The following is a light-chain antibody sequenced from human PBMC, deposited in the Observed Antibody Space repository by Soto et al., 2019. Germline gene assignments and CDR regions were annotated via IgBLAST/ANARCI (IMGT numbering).Light chain of an antibody. CDR3: QQYHIYSGT. J-gene: IGKJ1*01. Sequence: DIQMTQSPSTLSASVGDGVTITCRASQRISTWLAWYQQKPGKAPKLLIYASSSLQSGVPSRFSGSGSGTEFTLTINSLQPDDFATYYCQQYHIYSGTFGQGTKVDI. CDR2: ASS. CDR1: QRISTW. V-gene: IGKV1-5*01.